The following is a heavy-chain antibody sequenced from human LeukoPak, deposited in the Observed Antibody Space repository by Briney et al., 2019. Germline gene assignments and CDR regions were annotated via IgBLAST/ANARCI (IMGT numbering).Heavy chain of an antibody. Sequence: GGTLRLSCAASGFTFSSYSMNWVRQAPGKGLEWVSSISSSSSYIYYADSVKGRFTISRDNSKNTLSLQMNSLRAEDTAIYYCAKASNTWNYFDYWGQGTLVTVSS. CDR1: GFTFSSYS. CDR2: ISSSSSYI. V-gene: IGHV3-21*04. CDR3: AKASNTWNYFDY. J-gene: IGHJ4*02. D-gene: IGHD1-1*01.